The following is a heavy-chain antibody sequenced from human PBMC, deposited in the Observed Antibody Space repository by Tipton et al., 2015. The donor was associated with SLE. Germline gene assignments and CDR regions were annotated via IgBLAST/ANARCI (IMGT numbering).Heavy chain of an antibody. CDR2: ISNSGRSL. V-gene: IGHV3-23*01. D-gene: IGHD6-13*01. CDR1: GFTFSDYA. Sequence: GSLRLSCAASGFTFSDYAMSWVRQAPGKGLEWVSGISNSGRSLYYADFVKGRFTISRDNSKNTVYMQMNSLRGEDTAIYYCVKEMYSSAWSASFDYWGQGTLVTVSS. J-gene: IGHJ4*02. CDR3: VKEMYSSAWSASFDY.